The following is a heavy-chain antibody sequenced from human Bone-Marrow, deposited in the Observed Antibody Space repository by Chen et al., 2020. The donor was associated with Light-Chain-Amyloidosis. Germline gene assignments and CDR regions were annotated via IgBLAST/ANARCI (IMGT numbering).Heavy chain of an antibody. CDR1: GYTFSDYY. V-gene: IGHV1-2*02. J-gene: IGHJ4*02. CDR3: ARDPPGGRSPLDY. Sequence: QVQLVQSGAEVKKPGASVKVSCQASGYTFSDYYMHWVRQAPGQGLEWTGWINPKSGGTNYAQKFQVRVTMTRDTSITTAYMELSRLRSDDTAVYYCARDPPGGRSPLDYWSQGTLVTVSS. D-gene: IGHD1-26*01. CDR2: INPKSGGT.